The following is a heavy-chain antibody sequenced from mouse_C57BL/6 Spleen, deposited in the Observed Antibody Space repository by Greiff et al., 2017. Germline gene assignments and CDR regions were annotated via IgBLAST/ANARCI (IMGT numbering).Heavy chain of an antibody. CDR2: IDPETGGT. V-gene: IGHV1-15*01. J-gene: IGHJ2*01. D-gene: IGHD2-5*01. CDR1: GYTFTDYE. Sequence: VQLQQSGAELVRPGASVTLSCKASGYTFTDYEMHWVKQTPVHGLEWIGAIDPETGGTAYNQKFKGKAILTADKSSSTAYMELSSLTSEDSAVYYCTRSGHYSNYDYWGQGTTLTVSS. CDR3: TRSGHYSNYDY.